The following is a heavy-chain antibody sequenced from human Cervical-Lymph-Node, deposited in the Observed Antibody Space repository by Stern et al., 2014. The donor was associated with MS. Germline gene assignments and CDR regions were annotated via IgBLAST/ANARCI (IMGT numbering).Heavy chain of an antibody. J-gene: IGHJ6*02. CDR1: GYTLTESS. D-gene: IGHD3-3*01. Sequence: VQLVESGAEVKKPGASVKVSCKVSGYTLTESSMHWVRQAPGQGLEWMGGFVADDGEIIYAQKLQGRVPMTADTFTDTSYTTMSSLRSVDTAGYYCATDRDDFRSGYSAPTKGYGLDVWGQGTTVTVTS. V-gene: IGHV1-24*01. CDR3: ATDRDDFRSGYSAPTKGYGLDV. CDR2: FVADDGEI.